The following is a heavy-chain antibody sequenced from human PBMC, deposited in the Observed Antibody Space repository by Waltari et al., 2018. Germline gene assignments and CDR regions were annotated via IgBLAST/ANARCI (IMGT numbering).Heavy chain of an antibody. Sequence: EVQLVESGGGLVKPGGSLRLSCAASGFTFSSYSMNWVRQAPGKGLGWVSSISSSSSYIYYADSVKGRFTISRDNAKNSLYLQMNSLRAEDTAVYYCATSPFSSSWYVDYWGQGTLVTVSS. CDR2: ISSSSSYI. CDR3: ATSPFSSSWYVDY. CDR1: GFTFSSYS. D-gene: IGHD6-13*01. V-gene: IGHV3-21*01. J-gene: IGHJ4*02.